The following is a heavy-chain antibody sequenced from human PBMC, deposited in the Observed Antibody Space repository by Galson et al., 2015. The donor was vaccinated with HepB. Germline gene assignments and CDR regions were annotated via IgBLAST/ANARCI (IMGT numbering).Heavy chain of an antibody. CDR3: ARGNGSSGWQWLDS. Sequence: SLRLSCAASGFTFRNYDIHWVRQTPDKGLEWVAVILSDESNKYGDSVKGRFSISRDNSKNTLYLQMNVLRPEDTALYYCARGNGSSGWQWLDSWGQGTLVTVSS. CDR2: ILSDESNK. J-gene: IGHJ5*01. D-gene: IGHD6-19*01. CDR1: GFTFRNYD. V-gene: IGHV3-30-3*01.